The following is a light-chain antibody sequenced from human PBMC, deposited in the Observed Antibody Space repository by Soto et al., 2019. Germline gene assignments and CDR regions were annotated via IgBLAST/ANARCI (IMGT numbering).Light chain of an antibody. V-gene: IGKV4-1*01. CDR2: WAS. Sequence: DIVMTQSPDSLAVSLGERVTINCKSSQSLLLSSNNKNYLAWYQQKPGQPPKLLISWASIRESGVPDRFSGDGSGTDFTLSISRLQAEDVAVYSCQHYLLIPVTFGGGSRVEL. J-gene: IGKJ4*01. CDR3: QHYLLIPVT. CDR1: QSLLLSSNNKNY.